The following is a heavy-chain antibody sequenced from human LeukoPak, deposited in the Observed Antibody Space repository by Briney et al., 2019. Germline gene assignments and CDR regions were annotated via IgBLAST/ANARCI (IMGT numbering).Heavy chain of an antibody. V-gene: IGHV5-51*01. D-gene: IGHD5-18*01. J-gene: IGHJ3*02. CDR3: ASRYSYGSIDAFDI. CDR1: GYSFTSYW. CDR2: IYPGDSDT. Sequence: GASLQISCKGSGYSFTSYWIGWVRQLPGKGLEWMGIIYPGDSDTRYSPSFQGQVTISADKSISTAYLQWSSLKASDTAMYYCASRYSYGSIDAFDIWGQGTMVTVSS.